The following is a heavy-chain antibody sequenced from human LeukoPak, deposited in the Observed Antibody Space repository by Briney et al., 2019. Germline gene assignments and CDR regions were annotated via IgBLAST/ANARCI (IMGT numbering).Heavy chain of an antibody. CDR3: AVGVAAANSLFVL. J-gene: IGHJ5*02. V-gene: IGHV4-30-4*01. Sequence: SQTLSLTCTVSGGSISSGDYYWSWIRQPPGKGLEWIGYIYYSGSTYYNPSLKSRVTISVDTSKNQFSLKLSSVTAADTAVYYLAVGVAAANSLFVLWGQDPLVTVSS. D-gene: IGHD6-13*01. CDR2: IYYSGST. CDR1: GGSISSGDYY.